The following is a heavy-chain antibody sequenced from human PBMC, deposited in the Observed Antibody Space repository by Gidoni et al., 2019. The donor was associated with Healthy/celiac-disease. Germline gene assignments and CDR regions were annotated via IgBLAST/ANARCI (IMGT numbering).Heavy chain of an antibody. CDR1: GYSISSGYY. V-gene: IGHV4-38-2*02. D-gene: IGHD3-10*01. CDR3: ARVPVRGVVDY. J-gene: IGHJ4*02. Sequence: QVQLQESGPGLVKPSETLSLTCTVSGYSISSGYYWGWIRQPPGKGLEWIGSIYHSGSTYYNTSLKSRVTISVDTSKNQFSLKLSSVTAADTAVYYCARVPVRGVVDYWGQGTLVTVSS. CDR2: IYHSGST.